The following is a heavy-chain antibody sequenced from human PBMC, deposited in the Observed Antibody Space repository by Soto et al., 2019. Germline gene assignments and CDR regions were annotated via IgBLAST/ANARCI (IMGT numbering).Heavy chain of an antibody. Sequence: SETLSLTCAISSGPITSSNWWTWVRQPPGKGLEWIGEIYHTGRTNYNPSLQSRVTISVDKSKNQFSLTLSSVTAADTAVYYCARVDTGGFLYYYMEVWGKGTTVTVSS. CDR1: SGPITSSNW. CDR2: IYHTGRT. CDR3: ARVDTGGFLYYYMEV. V-gene: IGHV4-4*02. D-gene: IGHD2-8*02. J-gene: IGHJ6*03.